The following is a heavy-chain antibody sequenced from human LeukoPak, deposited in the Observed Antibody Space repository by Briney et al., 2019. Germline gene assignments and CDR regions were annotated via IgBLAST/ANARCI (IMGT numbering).Heavy chain of an antibody. J-gene: IGHJ5*02. Sequence: PGRSPRLSCTGSGFTFGDYALSWVRQAPGKGLEWVSFIGSKAYGGTTDYAASVKGRFTISRDDSKSIAYLQMNSLKTEDTAVYYCSRDNYYDSPRPFDPWGQGTLVTVSS. CDR3: SRDNYYDSPRPFDP. D-gene: IGHD3-10*01. CDR1: GFTFGDYA. V-gene: IGHV3-49*04. CDR2: IGSKAYGGTT.